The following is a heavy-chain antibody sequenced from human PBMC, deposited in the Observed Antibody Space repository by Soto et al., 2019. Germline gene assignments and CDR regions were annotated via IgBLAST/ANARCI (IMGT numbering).Heavy chain of an antibody. CDR3: VKDMQFWRLDT. Sequence: EVQLVESGGGLVQPGESLRLYYAASGLTFRSYWMHWVRQAPGKGLVWVSRINTDGSVAMYVDSVKGRFTISRDNAKNTLYLHMNSLRAEDTAVYYCVKDMQFWRLDTWGQGTLVTVSS. CDR2: INTDGSVA. CDR1: GLTFRSYW. D-gene: IGHD3-3*02. V-gene: IGHV3-74*03. J-gene: IGHJ5*02.